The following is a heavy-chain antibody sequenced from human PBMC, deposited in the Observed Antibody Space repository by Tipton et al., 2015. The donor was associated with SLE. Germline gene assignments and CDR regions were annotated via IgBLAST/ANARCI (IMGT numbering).Heavy chain of an antibody. CDR3: ARGGGDSSSCQDFDF. CDR2: VYYTGNT. V-gene: IGHV4-39*07. J-gene: IGHJ4*02. Sequence: TLSLTCSVSGVSVSSSLYLWDWIRQPPGKGLEWIGNVYYTGNTYSNPSLKSRVTLSIDMSKNQFSLRLSSVTAADTAVYYCARGGGDSSSCQDFDFWGQGTLVTVSS. D-gene: IGHD6-13*01. CDR1: GVSVSSSLYL.